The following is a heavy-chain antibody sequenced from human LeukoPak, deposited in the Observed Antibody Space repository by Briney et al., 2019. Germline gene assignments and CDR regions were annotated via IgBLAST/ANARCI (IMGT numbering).Heavy chain of an antibody. CDR1: GFTFSNAW. J-gene: IGHJ6*02. Sequence: GGSLRLSCAASGFTFSNAWMSWIRQAPGKGLEWVASINHNGNVNYYVDSVKGRFTISRDNAKNSLYLQMSNLRAEDTAVYFCARGGGLDVWGQGATVTVSS. CDR2: INHNGNVN. V-gene: IGHV3-7*03. CDR3: ARGGGLDV. D-gene: IGHD3-16*01.